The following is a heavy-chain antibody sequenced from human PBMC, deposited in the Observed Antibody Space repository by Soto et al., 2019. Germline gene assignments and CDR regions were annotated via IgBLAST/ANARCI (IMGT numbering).Heavy chain of an antibody. V-gene: IGHV4-59*03. Sequence: SETLSLTCTVSGGSITGYYWSWIRQPPGKGLEFIGYIYHSGATEYTPSLKSRVTISVDKSENQFSLQMRSVSAADTAMYFCARLGLTVPPVQYHHYGLAVRGQGSNVTV. CDR3: ARLGLTVPPVQYHHYGLAV. J-gene: IGHJ6*02. D-gene: IGHD3-9*01. CDR2: IYHSGAT. CDR1: GGSITGYY.